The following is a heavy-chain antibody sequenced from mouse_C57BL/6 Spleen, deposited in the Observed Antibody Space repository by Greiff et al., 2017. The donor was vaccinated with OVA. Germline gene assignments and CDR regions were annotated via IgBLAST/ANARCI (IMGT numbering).Heavy chain of an antibody. CDR2: FYPGSGSI. J-gene: IGHJ4*01. V-gene: IGHV1-62-2*01. D-gene: IGHD1-1*01. CDR3: AKHEVSYSDWGDYAMDY. Sequence: VQLQQSGAELVKPGASVKLSCKASGYTFTEYTIHWVKQRSGQGLEWIGWFYPGSGSIKYNEKFKDKATLTADKSSSTVYMELSRLTSEDSAVYVCAKHEVSYSDWGDYAMDYWGQGTSVTVSS. CDR1: GYTFTEYT.